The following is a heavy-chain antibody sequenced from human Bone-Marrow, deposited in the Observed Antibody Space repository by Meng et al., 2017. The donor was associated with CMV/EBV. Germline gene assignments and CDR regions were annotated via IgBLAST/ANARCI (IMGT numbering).Heavy chain of an antibody. CDR2: ISSSGSTI. Sequence: GESLKISCAASGFTFSDYYMSWIRQAPGKGLEWVSYISSSGSTIYYANSVKGRFTISRDNSKNSLYLQMNSLRTEDTAVYYCARSSNPRGLAWFGELYQKYGMDVWGQGTTVTVSS. CDR3: ARSSNPRGLAWFGELYQKYGMDV. D-gene: IGHD3-10*01. J-gene: IGHJ6*02. V-gene: IGHV3-11*01. CDR1: GFTFSDYY.